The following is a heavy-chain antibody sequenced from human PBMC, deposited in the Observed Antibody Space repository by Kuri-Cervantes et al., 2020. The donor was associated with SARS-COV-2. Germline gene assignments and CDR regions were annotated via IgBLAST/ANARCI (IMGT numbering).Heavy chain of an antibody. Sequence: LSLTCAASGFTFSYYYMSGVRQAPGKGLEWVGFIRNKANGGTTDYAAPVKGRFTISRDDSKNTLYLQMNSLKTEDTAVYYCTTTRLYDYVWGSYRYIDYWGQGTLVTVSS. J-gene: IGHJ4*02. D-gene: IGHD3-16*02. CDR2: IRNKANGGTT. CDR1: GFTFSYYY. V-gene: IGHV3-15*01. CDR3: TTTRLYDYVWGSYRYIDY.